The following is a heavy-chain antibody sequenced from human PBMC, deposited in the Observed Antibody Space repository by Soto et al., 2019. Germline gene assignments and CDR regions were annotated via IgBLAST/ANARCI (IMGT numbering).Heavy chain of an antibody. CDR2: ISAYNGNT. J-gene: IGHJ3*02. Sequence: GASVKVSCKASGYTFTSYGISWVRQAPGQGLEWMGWISAYNGNTNYAQKLQGRVTMTTDTSTSTAYLELRSLRSYDTAVYYCARWKWGHCSGGSCYTDAFDIWGQGTMVTVSS. V-gene: IGHV1-18*01. CDR1: GYTFTSYG. CDR3: ARWKWGHCSGGSCYTDAFDI. D-gene: IGHD2-15*01.